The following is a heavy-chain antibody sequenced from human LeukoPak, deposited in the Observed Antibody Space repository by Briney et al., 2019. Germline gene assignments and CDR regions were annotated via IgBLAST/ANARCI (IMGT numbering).Heavy chain of an antibody. D-gene: IGHD5-24*01. Sequence: SETLSLTCAVYGGSFSGYYWSWIRQPPGKGLEEMGDINHSGSTNYNPSLKSRVTISVDTSKNQFSLKLSSVTAADTAVYYCARGGDGYNQSPHWFDPWGQGTLVTVSS. J-gene: IGHJ5*02. V-gene: IGHV4-34*01. CDR3: ARGGDGYNQSPHWFDP. CDR2: INHSGST. CDR1: GGSFSGYY.